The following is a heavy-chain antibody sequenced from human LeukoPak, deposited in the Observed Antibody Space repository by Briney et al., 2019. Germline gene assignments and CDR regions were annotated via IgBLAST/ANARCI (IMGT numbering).Heavy chain of an antibody. V-gene: IGHV3-21*01. CDR3: ARASGDIVETATMGSY. D-gene: IGHD5-18*01. J-gene: IGHJ4*02. CDR1: GFTFSSYI. CDR2: ISSSSSSI. Sequence: GGSLRLSCAASGFTFSSYIMNWVRQAPGKGLKWVSSISSSSSSIYYADSVKGRFTISRDNAKNSLYLQMNSLRAEDTAVYYCARASGDIVETATMGSYWGQGTLVTVSS.